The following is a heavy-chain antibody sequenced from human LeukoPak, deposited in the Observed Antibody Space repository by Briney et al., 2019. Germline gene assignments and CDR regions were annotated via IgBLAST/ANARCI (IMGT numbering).Heavy chain of an antibody. CDR2: IWYDGSNK. J-gene: IGHJ4*02. CDR3: ASGPYGSGTFLDY. V-gene: IGHV3-33*01. Sequence: PGGSLRLSCAASGFTFSSYGMHWVRQAPGKGLEWVAVIWYDGSNKYYADSVKGRFTISRDSSKNTLYLQMNSLRAEDPAVYYCASGPYGSGTFLDYWGQGTLVTVSS. CDR1: GFTFSSYG. D-gene: IGHD3-10*01.